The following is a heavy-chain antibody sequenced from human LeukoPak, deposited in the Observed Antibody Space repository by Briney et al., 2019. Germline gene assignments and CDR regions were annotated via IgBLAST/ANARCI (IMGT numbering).Heavy chain of an antibody. CDR2: IGTAGDT. J-gene: IGHJ6*03. D-gene: IGHD1-26*01. CDR3: ARGIVGALYMDV. CDR1: GFTFSTYD. V-gene: IGHV3-13*01. Sequence: GGSLRLSCAASGFTFSTYDMHWVRQTTGKGLEWVSAIGTAGDTYYPGSVRGRFTISRENAKNSLYLQMNSLRAGDTAVYYCARGIVGALYMDVWGKGTTVIVSS.